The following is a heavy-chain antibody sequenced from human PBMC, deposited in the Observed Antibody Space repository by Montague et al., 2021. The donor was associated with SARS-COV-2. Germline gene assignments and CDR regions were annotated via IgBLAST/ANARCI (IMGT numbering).Heavy chain of an antibody. D-gene: IGHD2/OR15-2a*01. V-gene: IGHV4-39*01. Sequence: SETLSLTCTVSGDSIRNSDYSWGWVRQPPGKGLEWIGNIYNGGTTFYNPSLKSRVTIFVDTSKNQFSLKLSSVTAADTAVYYCATRTSNPQNDFGFWGQGTLVTVSS. J-gene: IGHJ4*02. CDR2: IYNGGTT. CDR1: GDSIRNSDYS. CDR3: ATRTSNPQNDFGF.